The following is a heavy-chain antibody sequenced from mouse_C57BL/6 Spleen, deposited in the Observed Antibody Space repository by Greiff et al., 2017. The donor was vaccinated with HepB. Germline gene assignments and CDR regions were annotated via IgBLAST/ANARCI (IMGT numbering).Heavy chain of an antibody. CDR2: INPSTGGT. V-gene: IGHV1-42*01. CDR1: GYSFTGYY. D-gene: IGHD1-1*01. Sequence: VQLKQSGPELVKPGASVKISCKASGYSFTGYYMNWVKQSPEKSLEWIGEINPSTGGTTYNQKFKAKATLTVDKSSSTAYMQLKSLTSEDSAVYYCALYGSSYIYAMDYWGQGTSVTVSS. CDR3: ALYGSSYIYAMDY. J-gene: IGHJ4*01.